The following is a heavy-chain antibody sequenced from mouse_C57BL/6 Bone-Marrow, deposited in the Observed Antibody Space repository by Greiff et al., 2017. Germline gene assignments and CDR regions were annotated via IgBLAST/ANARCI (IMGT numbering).Heavy chain of an antibody. CDR3: AYDYVGAMDY. J-gene: IGHJ4*01. Sequence: VQLQQPGAELVKPGASVKLSCTASGYTFTRYWMNWVKQRPGQGLEWIGMIHSSSSSNNSNEKLKSKATLTIATSSSTAYMQLSSLTSEDSAIYYCAYDYVGAMDYWGQGTSVTVSS. CDR1: GYTFTRYW. CDR2: IHSSSSSN. D-gene: IGHD2-4*01. V-gene: IGHV1-64*01.